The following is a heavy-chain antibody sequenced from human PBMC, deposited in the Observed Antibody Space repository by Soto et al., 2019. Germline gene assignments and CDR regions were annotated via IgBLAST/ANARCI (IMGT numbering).Heavy chain of an antibody. CDR3: ARFGDSTNIGIDY. CDR1: GGSISSGGYY. V-gene: IGHV4-31*03. D-gene: IGHD2-21*01. J-gene: IGHJ4*02. CDR2: IYYSVST. Sequence: QVQLQESGPGLVKPSQTLSLTCTVSGGSISSGGYYWSWIRQHPGKGLEWIGYIYYSVSTYYNPSLKSRVTRSVDASKKPLSLKLSSVTAADTSVYYCARFGDSTNIGIDYWGQGTLVTVSS.